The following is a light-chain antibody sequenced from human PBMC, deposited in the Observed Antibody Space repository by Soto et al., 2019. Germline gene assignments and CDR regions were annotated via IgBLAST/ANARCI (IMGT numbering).Light chain of an antibody. CDR2: AAS. J-gene: IGKJ2*01. Sequence: AVRMTQSPSSLSASTGDRVTITCRASQGVSTYLAWYQQKPGKGPKLLIYAASTLQSGVPSRFSGSGSGTDFTLTISCLQSADFATYFCQQYYTSPYTFGQGTQL. V-gene: IGKV1-8*01. CDR3: QQYYTSPYT. CDR1: QGVSTY.